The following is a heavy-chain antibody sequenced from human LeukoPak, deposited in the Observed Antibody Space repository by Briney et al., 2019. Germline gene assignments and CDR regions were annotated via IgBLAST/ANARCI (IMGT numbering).Heavy chain of an antibody. V-gene: IGHV3-7*03. CDR1: GFTFTNYW. CDR3: VRAMDV. Sequence: GGSLRLSCTASGFTFTNYWLNRVRQAPGKGLEWAANIKQDGSEKYYVDSVKGRFTISRDNAKNSLYLQMNSLRVEDTAVYYCVRAMDVWGQGTTVTVSS. J-gene: IGHJ6*02. CDR2: IKQDGSEK.